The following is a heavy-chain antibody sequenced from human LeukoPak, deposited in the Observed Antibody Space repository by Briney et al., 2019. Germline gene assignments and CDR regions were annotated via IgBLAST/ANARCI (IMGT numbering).Heavy chain of an antibody. V-gene: IGHV3-11*01. D-gene: IGHD6-13*01. CDR1: GFTFSDYY. Sequence: GGSLRLSCAASGFTFSDYYMSWIRQAPGKGLEWVSYISSSGSIIYYADSVKGRFTISRDNAKNSLYLQMNSLRAEDTAVYYCARDKGPAAGSFVYFDYWGQGTLVTVSS. CDR2: ISSSGSII. J-gene: IGHJ4*02. CDR3: ARDKGPAAGSFVYFDY.